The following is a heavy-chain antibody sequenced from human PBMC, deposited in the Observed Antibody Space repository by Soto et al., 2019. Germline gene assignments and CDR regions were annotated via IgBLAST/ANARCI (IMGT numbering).Heavy chain of an antibody. V-gene: IGHV3-23*01. D-gene: IGHD6-6*01. CDR2: LSGSGDST. CDR1: GFTFNSNA. J-gene: IGHJ6*03. CDR3: AKGSSSSFYYYSYMDV. Sequence: GGSLRLSCATTGFTFNSNAMSWVRQAPGKGLEWVSGLSGSGDSTYYADFVKGRFIISRDNSKNTLYLQMSNLRVEDTAVYHCAKGSSSSFYYYSYMDVWGKGTTVTVSS.